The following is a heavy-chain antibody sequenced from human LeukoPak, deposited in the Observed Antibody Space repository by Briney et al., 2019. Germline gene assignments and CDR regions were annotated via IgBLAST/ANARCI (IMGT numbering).Heavy chain of an antibody. CDR2: IYYSGST. V-gene: IGHV4-31*03. Sequence: SETLSLTCTVSGGSISSGGYYWSWIRQHPGKGLEWIGYIYYSGSTYYNPFLKSRVTISVDTSKNQFSLKLSSVTAADTAVYYCARVFRYYDSSGFDYWGQGTLVTVSS. CDR3: ARVFRYYDSSGFDY. J-gene: IGHJ4*02. CDR1: GGSISSGGYY. D-gene: IGHD3-22*01.